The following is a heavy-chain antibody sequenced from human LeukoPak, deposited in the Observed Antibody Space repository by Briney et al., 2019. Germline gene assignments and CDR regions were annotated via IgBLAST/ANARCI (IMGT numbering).Heavy chain of an antibody. CDR3: AKAGRTTVTNPYFDY. V-gene: IGHV3-33*06. J-gene: IGHJ4*02. CDR1: GITFSSYG. CDR2: IWYDGSNK. Sequence: GGSLRLSCAASGITFSSYGMHWVRQAPGKGLDWVAVIWYDGSNKYYADSVKGRFTISRDNSKNTLYLQMNILRAEDTAVYYCAKAGRTTVTNPYFDYWGQGTLVTVSS. D-gene: IGHD4-17*01.